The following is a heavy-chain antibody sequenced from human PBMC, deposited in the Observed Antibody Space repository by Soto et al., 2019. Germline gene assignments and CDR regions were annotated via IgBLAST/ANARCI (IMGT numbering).Heavy chain of an antibody. CDR1: GYTFTSYG. D-gene: IGHD2-15*01. CDR2: ISAHNGNT. CDR3: AGSPPEYCSGGRRYSGYYYYYMDV. Sequence: QVQLVQSGAEVKKPGASVKVSCKASGYTFTSYGISWVRQAPGQGLEWRGWISAHNGNTNYAQKLQVRVTMTTDTSMSTADMELRSLRADDTAVYYCAGSPPEYCSGGRRYSGYYYYYMDVWGNGTTVTVCS. J-gene: IGHJ6*03. V-gene: IGHV1-18*01.